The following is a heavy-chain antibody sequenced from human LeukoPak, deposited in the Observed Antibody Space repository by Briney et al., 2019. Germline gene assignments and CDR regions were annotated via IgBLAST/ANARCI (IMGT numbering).Heavy chain of an antibody. J-gene: IGHJ4*02. CDR1: GGSISSYY. CDR3: ARAPRIMITFGGAQYYFDY. V-gene: IGHV4-4*07. Sequence: SSETLSLTCTVSGGSISSYYWSWIRQPAGKGLEWIGRIYTSGSTNYNPSLKSQVTMSVDTSKNQFSLKLSSVTAADTAVYYCARAPRIMITFGGAQYYFDYWGQGTLVTVSS. CDR2: IYTSGST. D-gene: IGHD3-16*01.